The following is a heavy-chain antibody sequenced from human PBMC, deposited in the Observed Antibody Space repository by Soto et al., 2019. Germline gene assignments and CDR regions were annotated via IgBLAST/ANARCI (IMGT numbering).Heavy chain of an antibody. CDR3: ARAGYDFWSGYPYYFDY. J-gene: IGHJ4*02. CDR2: INAGNGNT. CDR1: GYTFTSYA. D-gene: IGHD3-3*01. V-gene: IGHV1-3*01. Sequence: ASVKVSCKASGYTFTSYAMHWVRQAPGQRLEWMGWINAGNGNTKYSQKFQGRVTITRDTSASTAYMELSSLRSEDTAVYYCARAGYDFWSGYPYYFDYWGQGTLVTVSS.